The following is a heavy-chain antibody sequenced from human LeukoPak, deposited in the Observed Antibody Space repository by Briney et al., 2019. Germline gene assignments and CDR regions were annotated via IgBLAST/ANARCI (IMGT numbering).Heavy chain of an antibody. CDR2: FDPEDGET. D-gene: IGHD6-13*01. Sequence: ASVKVSCKVSGYTLTELSMHWVRQAPGKGLEWMGGFDPEDGETIYAQKFQGRVTMTEDTSTDTAYMGLSSLRSEDTAVYYCATGDSSSWIGLGDFDYYYGMDVWGKGTTVTVSS. CDR1: GYTLTELS. V-gene: IGHV1-24*01. J-gene: IGHJ6*04. CDR3: ATGDSSSWIGLGDFDYYYGMDV.